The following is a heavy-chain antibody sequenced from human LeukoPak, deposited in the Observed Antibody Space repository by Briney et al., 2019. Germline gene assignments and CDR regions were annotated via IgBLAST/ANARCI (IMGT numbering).Heavy chain of an antibody. V-gene: IGHV3-11*01. D-gene: IGHD5-12*01. CDR3: AREELDTIAP. Sequence: PGRSQRLSSAATGFTCSDYYMSWIRQALGKGLEWVSYISSSGSTIYYADSVKGRFTISRDNAKNSLYLQMNSLRAEDTAVYYCAREELDTIAPWGQGTLVTVSS. CDR2: ISSSGSTI. CDR1: GFTCSDYY. J-gene: IGHJ5*02.